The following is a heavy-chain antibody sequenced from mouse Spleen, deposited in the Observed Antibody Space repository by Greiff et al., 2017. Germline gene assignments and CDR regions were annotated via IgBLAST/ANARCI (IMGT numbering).Heavy chain of an antibody. Sequence: VQLQQSGPVLVKPGASVKMSCKASGYTFTDYYMNWVKQSHGKSLEWIGVINPYNGGTSYNQKFKGKATLTVDKSSSTAYMELNSLTSEDSAVYYCARGPTTAPFDYWGQGTTLTVSS. CDR2: INPYNGGT. CDR3: ARGPTTAPFDY. V-gene: IGHV1-19*01. D-gene: IGHD1-2*01. J-gene: IGHJ2*01. CDR1: GYTFTDYY.